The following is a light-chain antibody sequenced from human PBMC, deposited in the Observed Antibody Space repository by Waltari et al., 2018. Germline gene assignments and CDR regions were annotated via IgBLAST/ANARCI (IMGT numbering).Light chain of an antibody. V-gene: IGLV2-8*01. CDR3: SSFAGIINYYV. J-gene: IGLJ1*01. CDR1: SSDIGGYDY. CDR2: EVN. Sequence: QSALTQPPSASGSPGQSVTISCTGTSSDIGGYDYVSWYQQHPGKAPRLIIFEVNKRPSGVPDRFSGSKSGNTAALTISGLQTADEADYYGSSFAGIINYYVFGSGTKVAVL.